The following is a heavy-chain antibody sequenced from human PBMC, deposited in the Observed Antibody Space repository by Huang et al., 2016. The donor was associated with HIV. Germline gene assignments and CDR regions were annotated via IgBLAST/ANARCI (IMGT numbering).Heavy chain of an antibody. Sequence: QVQLVQSGAEVKKPGASVKVSCRASGYTFISYGITWVRQAPGQGLEWMGWISPSYGYTNYAQQFQGRVTMTTDTSTNTVYMEVRSLGSDDTAVYYCARDLGTTVVPDGMDVWGQGTTVTVSS. D-gene: IGHD4-17*01. CDR2: ISPSYGYT. CDR3: ARDLGTTVVPDGMDV. J-gene: IGHJ6*02. V-gene: IGHV1-18*04. CDR1: GYTFISYG.